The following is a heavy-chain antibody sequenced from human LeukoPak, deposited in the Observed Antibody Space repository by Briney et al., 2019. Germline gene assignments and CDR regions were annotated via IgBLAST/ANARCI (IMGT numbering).Heavy chain of an antibody. CDR3: AREPTGSYSFDF. CDR1: GDSISSGGYY. J-gene: IGHJ4*02. V-gene: IGHV4-31*03. Sequence: SETLSLTCTVAGDSISSGGYYWSWIRQHPGKGLEWIGYIYNSGSTYYSPSLKSRVTISIDTSKRQCSLKLTSVTAADTGVYYCAREPTGSYSFDFWGQGTLVTVSS. D-gene: IGHD1-26*01. CDR2: IYNSGST.